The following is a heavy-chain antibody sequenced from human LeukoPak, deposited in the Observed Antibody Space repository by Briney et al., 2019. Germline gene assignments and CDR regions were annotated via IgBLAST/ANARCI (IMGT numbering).Heavy chain of an antibody. Sequence: PGGSLRLSCAASGFTFSSYSMNWVRQAPGKGLEWVSSISSSSSYIYYADSVKGRFTISSDNAKNSLYLQMNSLRAEDTAVYFSARELAVAGTPLDYWGQGTLVTVSS. CDR3: ARELAVAGTPLDY. V-gene: IGHV3-21*01. CDR2: ISSSSSYI. D-gene: IGHD6-19*01. J-gene: IGHJ4*02. CDR1: GFTFSSYS.